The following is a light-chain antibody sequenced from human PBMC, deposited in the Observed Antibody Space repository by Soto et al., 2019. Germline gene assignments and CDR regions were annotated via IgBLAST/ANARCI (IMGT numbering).Light chain of an antibody. CDR3: QQYSNWPPYT. V-gene: IGKV3-15*01. CDR2: GAS. J-gene: IGKJ2*01. CDR1: QSVGSN. Sequence: EIVMTQSPATLSVSPGERATLSCRASQSVGSNLAWYQQKPGQPPRLLIYGASTRATGIPARFSGSGSGTEFTLTISSLQSEDFAVYYCQQYSNWPPYTFGQGTKLEIK.